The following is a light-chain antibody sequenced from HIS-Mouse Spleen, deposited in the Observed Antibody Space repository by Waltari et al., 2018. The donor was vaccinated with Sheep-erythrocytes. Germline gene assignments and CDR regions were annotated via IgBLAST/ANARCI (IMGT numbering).Light chain of an antibody. CDR1: SSDVGGYNY. J-gene: IGLJ3*02. V-gene: IGLV2-11*01. Sequence: QSALTQPRSVSGSPGQSVTISCTGTSSDVGGYNYVSWYQQHQGKAPKLMIYDCSKRPSGVPDRFSGSKSGNTASLTISGLQAEDEADYYCCSYAGSYTWVFGGGTKLTVL. CDR3: CSYAGSYTWV. CDR2: DCS.